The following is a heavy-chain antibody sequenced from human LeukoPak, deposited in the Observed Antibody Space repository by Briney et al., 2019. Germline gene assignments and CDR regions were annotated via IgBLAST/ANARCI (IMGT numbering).Heavy chain of an antibody. V-gene: IGHV3-30*04. CDR2: ISYDGKNE. CDR1: GFTFTTYA. CDR3: AKDYDSSGYYPSDY. D-gene: IGHD3-22*01. Sequence: PGGSLRLSCAASGFTFTTYAMHWVRQAPGKGLEWVAVISYDGKNEYYTDSVKGRFTISRDNSKNTLYLQMNSLRAEDTAVYYCAKDYDSSGYYPSDYWGQGTLVTVSS. J-gene: IGHJ4*02.